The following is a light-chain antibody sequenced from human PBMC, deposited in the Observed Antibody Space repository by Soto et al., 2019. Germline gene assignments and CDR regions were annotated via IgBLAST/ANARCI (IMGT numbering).Light chain of an antibody. Sequence: DIQMTQSPSTLSASVGDRVTITCRASQSISSWLAWYQQKPGKAPKLLIYKASSLESGVPSRFSGSGSGTEVTLTISRLQPDDFATYYCQQYNSYWTFGQGTKGEIK. CDR2: KAS. V-gene: IGKV1-5*03. CDR1: QSISSW. CDR3: QQYNSYWT. J-gene: IGKJ1*01.